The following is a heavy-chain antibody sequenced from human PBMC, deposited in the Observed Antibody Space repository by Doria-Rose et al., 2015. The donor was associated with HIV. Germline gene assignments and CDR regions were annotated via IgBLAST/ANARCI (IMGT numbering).Heavy chain of an antibody. CDR1: GYTFTRYA. V-gene: IGHV1-3*01. D-gene: IGHD2-2*01. J-gene: IGHJ4*02. CDR2: INVDNGNT. CDR3: ARVRVSVVQATTSFDF. Sequence: LVQSGAEVKKPGASVGVSCKASGYTFTRYAMHWLRQAPGQRPEWMSWINVDNGNTEYSQKFQCRLTITSVTSASTAYMEMSSMPPDDTAVYYCARVRVSVVQATTSFDFWGQGTLVTVSS.